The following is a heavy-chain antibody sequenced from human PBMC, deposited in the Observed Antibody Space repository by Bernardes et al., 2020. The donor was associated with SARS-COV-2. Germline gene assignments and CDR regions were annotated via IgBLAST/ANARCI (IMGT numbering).Heavy chain of an antibody. CDR3: AKTYTSRTTCYEPFDV. CDR2: ISGSADAT. D-gene: IGHD2-2*01. CDR1: GFTFNNYA. V-gene: IGHV3-23*01. Sequence: GGSLRLSCAASGFTFNNYAMSWVRQAPGKGLEWVSAISGSADATYEADSVRVRFTISRDNSKNTLYLQMNSLRAEDTAVYYCAKTYTSRTTCYEPFDVWGRGTMVTVSS. J-gene: IGHJ3*01.